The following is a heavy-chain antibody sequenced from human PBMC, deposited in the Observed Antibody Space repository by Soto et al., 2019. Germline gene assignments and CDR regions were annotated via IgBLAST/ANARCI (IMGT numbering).Heavy chain of an antibody. V-gene: IGHV3-23*01. CDR1: GFTFSSYA. CDR2: ISGSGGST. CDR3: AKESWIAVAPPIFDI. Sequence: PGGSLRLSCAASGFTFSSYAMSWVRQAPGKGLEWASAISGSGGSTYYADSVKGRFTISRDNSKNTLYLQMNSLRAEDTALYYGAKESWIAVAPPIFDIWGQGTMVTVSS. D-gene: IGHD6-19*01. J-gene: IGHJ3*02.